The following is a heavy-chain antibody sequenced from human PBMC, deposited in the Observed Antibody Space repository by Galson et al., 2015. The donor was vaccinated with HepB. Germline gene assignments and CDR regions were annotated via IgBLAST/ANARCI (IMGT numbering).Heavy chain of an antibody. CDR3: ARHKRHDFWSGYFFDP. D-gene: IGHD3-3*01. CDR2: IDPSDSYT. V-gene: IGHV5-10-1*01. CDR1: GYNFTSYW. Sequence: QSGAEVKKPGESLRISCKGSGYNFTSYWISWVRQMPGKGLEWMGRIDPSDSYTNYSPSFAGHVTISGDKSINTAYLQWSSLKASDTAMYYCARHKRHDFWSGYFFDPWGQGTLVTVSS. J-gene: IGHJ5*02.